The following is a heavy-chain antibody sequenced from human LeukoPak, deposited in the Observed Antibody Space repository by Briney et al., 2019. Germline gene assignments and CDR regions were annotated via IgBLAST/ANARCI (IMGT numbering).Heavy chain of an antibody. D-gene: IGHD6-19*01. V-gene: IGHV4-59*01. Sequence: SETLSLTCTVSGDSISSYYWSWIRQPPGKGLEWIGYIYYSGSTNYNPSLKSRFTISVDTSKNQFSLKLSSVTAADTAVYYCARGGVAGLKQYYFDYWGQGTLVTVSS. CDR3: ARGGVAGLKQYYFDY. CDR1: GDSISSYY. J-gene: IGHJ4*02. CDR2: IYYSGST.